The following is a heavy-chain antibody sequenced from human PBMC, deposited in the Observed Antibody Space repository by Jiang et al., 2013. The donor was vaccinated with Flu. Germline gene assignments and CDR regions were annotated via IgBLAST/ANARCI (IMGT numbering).Heavy chain of an antibody. D-gene: IGHD3-3*01. CDR3: ARGEYDFWSGYPDRTLVDP. Sequence: LEWMGWMNPNSGNTGYAQKFQGRVTMTRNTSISTAYMELSSLRSEDTAVYYCARGEYDFWSGYPDRTLVDPWGQGTLVTVSS. CDR2: MNPNSGNT. J-gene: IGHJ5*02. V-gene: IGHV1-8*01.